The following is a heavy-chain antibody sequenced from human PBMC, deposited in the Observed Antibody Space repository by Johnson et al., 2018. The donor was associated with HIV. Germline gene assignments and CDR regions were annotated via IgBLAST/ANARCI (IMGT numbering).Heavy chain of an antibody. CDR1: GFTFSSYW. V-gene: IGHV3-74*01. Sequence: EQLVESGGGVVQPGGSLRLSCAASGFTFSSYWMHWVRQAPGKGLVWVSRINSDGSSTSYADSVKGRFTISRDNAKNTLSLQMNSLRAEDTALYYCARELPYSSAHTDALAIGHAFDIWGQGTMVTVSS. CDR3: ARELPYSSAHTDALAIGHAFDI. D-gene: IGHD6-25*01. CDR2: INSDGSST. J-gene: IGHJ3*02.